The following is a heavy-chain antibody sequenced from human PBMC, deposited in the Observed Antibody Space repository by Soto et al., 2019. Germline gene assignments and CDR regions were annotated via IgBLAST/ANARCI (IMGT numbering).Heavy chain of an antibody. D-gene: IGHD3-9*01. J-gene: IGHJ5*02. CDR3: ARAHLLTGSGYNWFDP. CDR2: ISAYNGNT. Sequence: ASVKVSCKASGYTFTSYGISWVRQAPGQGLEWMGCISAYNGNTNYAQKLQGRLTMTTDTSTSTAYMELRSLRSDDTAVYYCARAHLLTGSGYNWFDPWGQGTLVTVSS. CDR1: GYTFTSYG. V-gene: IGHV1-18*04.